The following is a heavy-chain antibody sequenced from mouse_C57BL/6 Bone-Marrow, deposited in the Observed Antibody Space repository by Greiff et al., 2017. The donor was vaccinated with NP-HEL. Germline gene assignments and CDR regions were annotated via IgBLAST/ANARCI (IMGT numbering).Heavy chain of an antibody. Sequence: EVKLMESGGGLVQPGGSLKLSCAASGFTFSDYYMYWVRQTPEKRLEWVAYISNGGGSTYYPDTVKGRFTISRDNAKNTLYLQMSRLKSEDTAMYYCARQNWAFAYWGQGTLVTVSA. CDR1: GFTFSDYY. D-gene: IGHD4-1*01. CDR2: ISNGGGST. J-gene: IGHJ3*01. V-gene: IGHV5-12*01. CDR3: ARQNWAFAY.